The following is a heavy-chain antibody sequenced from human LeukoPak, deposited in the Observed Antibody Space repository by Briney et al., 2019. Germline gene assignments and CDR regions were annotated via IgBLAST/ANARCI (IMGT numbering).Heavy chain of an antibody. Sequence: SETLSLTCTVSGGSITTHYWSWIRQPPGKGLEWVAYLRDSVTTKDTPSLKSRVTLSADTSKNQYFLRLTSVTAADTAVYYCATIKRGDIFGYFDFWGQGILVTVSS. CDR1: GGSITTHY. CDR2: LRDSVTT. D-gene: IGHD5-18*01. J-gene: IGHJ4*02. V-gene: IGHV4-59*11. CDR3: ATIKRGDIFGYFDF.